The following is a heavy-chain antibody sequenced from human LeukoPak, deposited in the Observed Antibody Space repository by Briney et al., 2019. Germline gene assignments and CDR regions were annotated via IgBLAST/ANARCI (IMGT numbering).Heavy chain of an antibody. Sequence: SETLSLTCTVSGGSISSGDYYWSWIRQPPGKGLEWIGYIYYSRSTYYNPSLKSRVTISVDTSKNQFSLKLSSVTAADTAVYYCASRVGYSGYDFYFDYWGQGTLVTVSP. D-gene: IGHD5-12*01. CDR1: GGSISSGDYY. J-gene: IGHJ4*02. CDR2: IYYSRST. CDR3: ASRVGYSGYDFYFDY. V-gene: IGHV4-30-4*01.